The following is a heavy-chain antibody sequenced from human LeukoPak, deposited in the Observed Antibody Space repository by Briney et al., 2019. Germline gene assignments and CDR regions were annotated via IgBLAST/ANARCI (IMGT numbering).Heavy chain of an antibody. CDR1: GFTFRDYG. D-gene: IGHD4-17*01. J-gene: IGHJ4*02. CDR3: ARVTLYGESALDY. CDR2: ITSTGTTI. V-gene: IGHV3-48*03. Sequence: GGSLRLSCTAAGFTFRDYGMSWFRQAPGKGLQWVSYITSTGTTIHYADSVKGRFTISRDNANNSLYLQMNSLRTEDTAIYYCARVTLYGESALDYWGQGTLVTVSS.